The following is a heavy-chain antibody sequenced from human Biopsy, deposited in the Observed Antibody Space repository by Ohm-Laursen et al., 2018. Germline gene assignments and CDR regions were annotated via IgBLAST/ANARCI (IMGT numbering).Heavy chain of an antibody. CDR2: IIPLIGLT. V-gene: IGHV1-69*04. CDR1: GGTSSNFA. D-gene: IGHD2-15*01. Sequence: GSSVKVSCNASGGTSSNFAINWVRQAPGQGLECMGRIIPLIGLTNYAQKFQGRVTITADKFTNTVYMELSSLRSDDTAVYFCARDCNGDNCGVDFWGQGTLVTVS. CDR3: ARDCNGDNCGVDF. J-gene: IGHJ4*02.